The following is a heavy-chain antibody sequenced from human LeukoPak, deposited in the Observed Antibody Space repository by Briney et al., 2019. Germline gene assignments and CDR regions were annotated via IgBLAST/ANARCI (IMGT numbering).Heavy chain of an antibody. V-gene: IGHV4-59*01. D-gene: IGHD6-13*01. J-gene: IGHJ5*02. Sequence: SGTLSLTCTVSGGSISSYYWSWIRQPPGKGLEWIGYIYYSGSTNYNPSLKSRVTISVDTSKNQFSLKLSSVTAADTAVYYCARRVAADNWFDPWGQGTLVTVSS. CDR1: GGSISSYY. CDR3: ARRVAADNWFDP. CDR2: IYYSGST.